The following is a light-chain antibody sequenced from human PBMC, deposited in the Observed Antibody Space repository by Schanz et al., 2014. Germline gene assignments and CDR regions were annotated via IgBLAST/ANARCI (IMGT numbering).Light chain of an antibody. Sequence: DIQMTQSPSSLSASVGDRVTITCRASQSISNYLNWYQKKPGKDPKVLIYTASNLQSGVPSRFSGSGSGTEFTLTISSLQPDDFATYYCQQYNSYSQLTFGGGTKVEI. CDR2: TAS. CDR1: QSISNY. CDR3: QQYNSYSQLT. V-gene: IGKV1-39*01. J-gene: IGKJ4*01.